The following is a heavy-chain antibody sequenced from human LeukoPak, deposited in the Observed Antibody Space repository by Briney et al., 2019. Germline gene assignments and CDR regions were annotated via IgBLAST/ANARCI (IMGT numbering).Heavy chain of an antibody. J-gene: IGHJ3*02. CDR2: IDPSDSYT. CDR3: ARHVGATSTDAFYI. Sequence: GESLKISCKGSGYRFISYCISWVRQMPGKDLEWMGTIDPSDSYTNYSPAFQGHVTISADKSISTAYLQWSSLKASDTAMYYCARHVGATSTDAFYIWGQGTMVTVSS. V-gene: IGHV5-10-1*01. CDR1: GYRFISYC. D-gene: IGHD1-26*01.